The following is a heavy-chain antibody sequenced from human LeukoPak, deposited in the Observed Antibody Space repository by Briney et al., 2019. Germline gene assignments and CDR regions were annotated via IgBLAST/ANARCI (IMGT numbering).Heavy chain of an antibody. CDR3: VREIGNSGSYD. Sequence: GESLRLSCAASGFTVSSSYMSWVRQAPGKGLDWVSVVYAGENTYYADSVKGRFTISRDSSKNTLYLQMNSLRAEDTAVYYCVREIGNSGSYDWGQGTLVTVSS. CDR2: VYAGENT. CDR1: GFTVSSSY. D-gene: IGHD1-26*01. V-gene: IGHV3-53*01. J-gene: IGHJ4*02.